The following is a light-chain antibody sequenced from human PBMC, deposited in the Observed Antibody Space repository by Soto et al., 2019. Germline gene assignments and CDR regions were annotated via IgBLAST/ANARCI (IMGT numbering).Light chain of an antibody. CDR2: EVS. CDR3: SSYTSSSIYV. CDR1: SSDLGGYNS. V-gene: IGLV2-14*01. Sequence: QSVLTQPASVSGSPGQSITISCTGTSSDLGGYNSVSWYQQHPGKAPKLMIYEVSNRPSGVSDRFSGSKSGNTASLTISGLQAEDEADYYCSSYTSSSIYVFGTGTKLTVL. J-gene: IGLJ1*01.